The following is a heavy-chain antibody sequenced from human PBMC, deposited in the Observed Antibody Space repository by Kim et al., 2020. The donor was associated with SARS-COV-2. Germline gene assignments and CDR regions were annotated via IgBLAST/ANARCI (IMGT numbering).Heavy chain of an antibody. CDR3: ARDRHVGDFWSGYYKSDYGMDV. CDR1: GGSISSGDYY. V-gene: IGHV4-30-4*01. J-gene: IGHJ6*02. Sequence: SETLSLTCTVSGGSISSGDYYWSWIRQPPGKGLEWIGYIYYSGSTYYNPSLKSRVTISVDTSKNQFSLKLSSVTAADTAVYYCARDRHVGDFWSGYYKSDYGMDVWGQGTTVTVSS. CDR2: IYYSGST. D-gene: IGHD3-3*01.